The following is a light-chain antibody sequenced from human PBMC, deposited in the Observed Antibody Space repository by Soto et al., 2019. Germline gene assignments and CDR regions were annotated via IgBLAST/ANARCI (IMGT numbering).Light chain of an antibody. CDR3: CSYAGSSTPYV. V-gene: IGLV2-23*02. CDR1: SSDVGSYNL. CDR2: EVS. J-gene: IGLJ1*01. Sequence: QSVLTQPASVSGSPGQSITISCTGTSSDVGSYNLVSWYQQHLGKAPKLMIYEVSKRPSGVSNRFSGSKSGNTASLTISELQAEDEADYYCCSYAGSSTPYVFGTGTKVTVL.